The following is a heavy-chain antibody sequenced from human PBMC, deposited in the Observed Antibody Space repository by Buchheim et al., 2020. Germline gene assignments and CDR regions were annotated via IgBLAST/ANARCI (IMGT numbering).Heavy chain of an antibody. CDR2: INHSGST. Sequence: QVQLQQWGAGLLKPSETLSLTCAVYGGSFSGYYWSWIRQPPGKGLEWIGEINHSGSTNYNPSLKSRVPISVNTSKNQFSLKLSSVTAADTAVYYCARDRLALITVTTHYYYYGMDVWGQGTT. CDR1: GGSFSGYY. V-gene: IGHV4-34*01. D-gene: IGHD4-17*01. J-gene: IGHJ6*02. CDR3: ARDRLALITVTTHYYYYGMDV.